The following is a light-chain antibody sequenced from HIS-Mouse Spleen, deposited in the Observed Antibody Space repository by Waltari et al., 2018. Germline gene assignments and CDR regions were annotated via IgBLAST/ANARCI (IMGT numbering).Light chain of an antibody. CDR1: SSNVGGYHY. Sequence: QSALTPPASVSGSPGQSITISCPGPSSNVGGYHYVSWYQQHPGKAPKLMIYEVSNRPSGVSNRFSGSKSGNTASLTISGLQAEDEADYYCSSYTSSSTYVFGTGTKVTVL. CDR2: EVS. CDR3: SSYTSSSTYV. J-gene: IGLJ1*01. V-gene: IGLV2-14*01.